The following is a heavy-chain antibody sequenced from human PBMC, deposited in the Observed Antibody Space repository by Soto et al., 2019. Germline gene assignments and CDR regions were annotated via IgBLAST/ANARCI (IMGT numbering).Heavy chain of an antibody. J-gene: IGHJ4*02. Sequence: GGSLRLSCAASGFTFSSYAMHWVRQAPGKGLEWVAVISYDGSNKYYADSVKGRFTISRDNSKNTLYLQMNSLRAEDTAVYYCARSYSSSSVADYWGQGTLVTVSS. V-gene: IGHV3-30-3*01. CDR3: ARSYSSSSVADY. CDR1: GFTFSSYA. CDR2: ISYDGSNK. D-gene: IGHD6-6*01.